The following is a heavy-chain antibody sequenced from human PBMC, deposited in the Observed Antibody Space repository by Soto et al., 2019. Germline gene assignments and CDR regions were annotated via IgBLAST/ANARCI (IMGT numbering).Heavy chain of an antibody. CDR1: GFTFSSYA. J-gene: IGHJ4*02. Sequence: GGSLRLSCAASGFTFSSYAMSWVRQAPGKGLEWVSAISGSGGSTYYADSVKGRFTISRDNSKNTLYLQMNSLRAEDTAVYYCIRASSSVRFYFDYSGQGTLVTVST. D-gene: IGHD6-6*01. CDR2: ISGSGGST. CDR3: IRASSSVRFYFDY. V-gene: IGHV3-23*01.